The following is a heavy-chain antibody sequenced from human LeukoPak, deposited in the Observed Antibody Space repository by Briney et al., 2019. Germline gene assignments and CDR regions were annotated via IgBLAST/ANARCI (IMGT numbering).Heavy chain of an antibody. V-gene: IGHV3-7*01. CDR2: IKQDGSEK. CDR3: AREPFNWNYGGLDY. Sequence: PGGSLRLSCAASGFTFSSYWMSWVRQAPGKGLEWVANIKQDGSEKYHVDSVKGRFTISRDNAKNSLYLQMNSLRAEDTAVYYCAREPFNWNYGGLDYWGQGTLVTVSS. J-gene: IGHJ4*02. D-gene: IGHD1-7*01. CDR1: GFTFSSYW.